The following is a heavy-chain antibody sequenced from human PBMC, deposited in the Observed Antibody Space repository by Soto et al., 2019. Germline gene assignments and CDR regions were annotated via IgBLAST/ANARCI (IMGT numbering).Heavy chain of an antibody. J-gene: IGHJ4*02. D-gene: IGHD3-9*01. V-gene: IGHV3-53*01. CDR1: GFTLDKYT. CDR3: ARDREPDGIWTFDS. Sequence: GXSLRLSCAAFGFTLDKYTMGWFRQAPGKGLEWVAESFSSGGTQYADSVKGRFTISRDNSRNMVFLQMNGLRVEDTALYYCARDREPDGIWTFDSWGQGALVTVSS. CDR2: SFSSGGT.